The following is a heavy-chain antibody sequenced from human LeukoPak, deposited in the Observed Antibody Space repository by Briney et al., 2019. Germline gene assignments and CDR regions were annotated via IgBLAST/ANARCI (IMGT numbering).Heavy chain of an antibody. J-gene: IGHJ4*02. Sequence: GGSLRLSCAVSGFTFSNYEMNWVRQAPGKGLQWVSYISSSGNTIYYADSVKGRFSISRDNAKNSLYLRMNSLRAEDTAVYYCARDHSSGWYYFDYWGQGTLVTVSS. CDR3: ARDHSSGWYYFDY. CDR1: GFTFSNYE. V-gene: IGHV3-48*03. CDR2: ISSSGNTI. D-gene: IGHD6-19*01.